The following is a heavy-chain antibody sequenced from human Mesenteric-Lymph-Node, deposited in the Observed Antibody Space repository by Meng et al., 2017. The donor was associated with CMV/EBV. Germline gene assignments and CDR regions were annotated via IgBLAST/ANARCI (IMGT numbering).Heavy chain of an antibody. Sequence: ASVKVSCKASGYTFTGYHLHWVRQAPGQGLEWMGWIDPNSGGTNYAQKFQGRVTMTRDTSISTGYMDLIRLIADDTAVYYCARFGFEGALYFDYWGQGTLVTVSS. CDR1: GYTFTGYH. V-gene: IGHV1-2*02. CDR2: IDPNSGGT. CDR3: ARFGFEGALYFDY. D-gene: IGHD3-10*01. J-gene: IGHJ4*02.